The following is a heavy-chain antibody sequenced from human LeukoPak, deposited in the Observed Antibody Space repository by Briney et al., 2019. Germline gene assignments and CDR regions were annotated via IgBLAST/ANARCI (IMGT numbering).Heavy chain of an antibody. CDR2: ISAYNGNT. D-gene: IGHD2-15*01. CDR3: ARRRVAATTLDP. V-gene: IGHV1-18*01. J-gene: IGHJ5*02. CDR1: GYTFTSYG. Sequence: ASVKVSCKASGYTFTSYGISWVRQAPGQGLEWVGWISAYNGNTNYAQKLQGRVTMTTDTSTSTAYMELRSLRSDDTAVYYCARRRVAATTLDPWGQGTLVTVSS.